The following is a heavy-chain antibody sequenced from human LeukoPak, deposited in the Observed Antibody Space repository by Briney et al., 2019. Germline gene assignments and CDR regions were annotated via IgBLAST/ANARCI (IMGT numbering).Heavy chain of an antibody. D-gene: IGHD6-13*01. CDR3: AKCGYSRSRYLEYFQH. J-gene: IGHJ1*01. CDR2: ISGSGGST. Sequence: GGSLRLSCAASGFTFSSYGMSWVRQAPGKGLEWVSAISGSGGSTYYADSVKGRFTISRDNSKNTLYLQMNSLRAEDTDVYYCAKCGYSRSRYLEYFQHWGQGTLVTVSS. V-gene: IGHV3-23*01. CDR1: GFTFSSYG.